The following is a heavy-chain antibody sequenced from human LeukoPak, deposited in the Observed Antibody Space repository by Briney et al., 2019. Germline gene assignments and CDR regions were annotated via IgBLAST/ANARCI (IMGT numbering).Heavy chain of an antibody. CDR1: GFTVSSNY. Sequence: GSLRLSCAASGFTVSSNYMSWVRQAPGKGLEWVSVIYSGGSTYYADSVKGRFTLSRDSSKNTLFLQMNSLRAEDTAAYYCAREPQGDSSGYDAFDVWGQGTLVTVSS. D-gene: IGHD3-22*01. J-gene: IGHJ3*01. CDR3: AREPQGDSSGYDAFDV. V-gene: IGHV3-66*01. CDR2: IYSGGST.